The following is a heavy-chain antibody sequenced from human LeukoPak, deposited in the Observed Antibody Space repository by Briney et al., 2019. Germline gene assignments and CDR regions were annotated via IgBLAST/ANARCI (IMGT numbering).Heavy chain of an antibody. CDR2: INPDGSVR. Sequence: GGSLRLSCAASGFSISTYSMSWVRQGPGKGLKWVATINPDGSVRHYVGSVQGRFTIYRDDAENSVYLQMNTLIVEDTAVYYCARLFGGVTTFDYWGQGTLVTVSS. CDR3: ARLFGGVTTFDY. CDR1: GFSISTYS. D-gene: IGHD4-17*01. V-gene: IGHV3-7*01. J-gene: IGHJ4*02.